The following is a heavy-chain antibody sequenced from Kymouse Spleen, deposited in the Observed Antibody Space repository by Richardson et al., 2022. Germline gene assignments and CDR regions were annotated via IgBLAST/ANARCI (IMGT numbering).Heavy chain of an antibody. CDR1: GFTFSGSA. D-gene: IGHD2-8*01. CDR3: TRHE*CTNGVCYRRITMVERDY. V-gene: IGHV3-73*02. J-gene: IGHJ4*02. CDR2: IRSKANSYAT. Sequence: EVQLVESGGGLVQPGGSLKLSCAASGFTFSGSAMHWVRQASGKGLEWVGRIRSKANSYATAYAASVKGRFTISRDDSKNTAYLQMNSLKTEDTAVYYCTRHE*CTNGVCYRRITMVERDYWGQGTLVTVSS.